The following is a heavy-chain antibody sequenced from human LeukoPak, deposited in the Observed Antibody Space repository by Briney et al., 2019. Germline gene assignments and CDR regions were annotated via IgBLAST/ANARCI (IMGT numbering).Heavy chain of an antibody. CDR2: ISSDGSKI. V-gene: IGHV3-30*04. D-gene: IGHD4-17*01. CDR1: GFIFSNYA. Sequence: GGSLRLSCAASGFIFSNYAMHWVRQAPGKGLEWVALISSDGSKIYYADSVKGRFTIFRDNSKNTLYLQMNSLRLEDTAVYYCVFGEGWGQGTLVTVSS. CDR3: VFGEG. J-gene: IGHJ4*02.